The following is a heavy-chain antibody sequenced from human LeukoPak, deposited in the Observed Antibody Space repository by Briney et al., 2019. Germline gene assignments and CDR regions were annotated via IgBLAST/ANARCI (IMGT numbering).Heavy chain of an antibody. V-gene: IGHV4-34*01. CDR2: INHSGST. CDR1: GGSFSGYY. J-gene: IGHJ4*02. CDR3: ARGEYYDSSGPVDY. Sequence: SETLSLTCAVYGGSFSGYYWSWIRQPPGKGLEWIGEINHSGSTNYNPSLKSRVTISVDTSKNQFSLKLSSVTAADTAVYYCARGEYYDSSGPVDYWGQGTLVTVSS. D-gene: IGHD3-22*01.